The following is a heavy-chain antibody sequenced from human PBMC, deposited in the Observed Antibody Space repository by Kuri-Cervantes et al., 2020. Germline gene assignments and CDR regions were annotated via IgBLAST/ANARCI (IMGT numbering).Heavy chain of an antibody. CDR2: ISGSGGST. J-gene: IGHJ3*02. D-gene: IGHD5-12*01. CDR1: GFTFSSYA. Sequence: GGSLRLSCAASGFTFSSYAMSWVRQAPGKGLEWVSAISGSGGSTYYADSVKGRFTISRDNSKNTLYLQMNSLRAEDTAVYYCAKVGGYRGYEKGSFDIWGQGTMVTVSS. V-gene: IGHV3-23*01. CDR3: AKVGGYRGYEKGSFDI.